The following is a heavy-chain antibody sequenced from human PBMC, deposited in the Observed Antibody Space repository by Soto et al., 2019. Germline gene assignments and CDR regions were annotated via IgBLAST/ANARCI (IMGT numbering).Heavy chain of an antibody. Sequence: ASVKVSCKASGYTFTGYYMHWVRQAPGQGLEWMGWINPNSGGTNYAQKFQGWVTMTRDTSISTAYMELSRLRSDDTAVYYCARDQGSGWYESYYYYGMDVWGQGTTVTVSS. CDR3: ARDQGSGWYESYYYYGMDV. CDR2: INPNSGGT. D-gene: IGHD6-19*01. V-gene: IGHV1-2*04. CDR1: GYTFTGYY. J-gene: IGHJ6*02.